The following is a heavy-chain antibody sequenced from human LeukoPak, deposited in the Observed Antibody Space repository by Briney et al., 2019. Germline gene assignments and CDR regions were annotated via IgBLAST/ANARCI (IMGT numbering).Heavy chain of an antibody. D-gene: IGHD6-13*01. Sequence: GGSLRLSCAASGFAFSRNDMSWVRQAPGKGLEWVSYISSSSFKIGYADSVKGRFTISRDNSKNSLYLQMDSLRVEDTAVYYCVRDPSYGSSWYYYMDVWGKGTTVTVSS. CDR2: ISSSSFKI. CDR3: VRDPSYGSSWYYYMDV. V-gene: IGHV3-48*03. J-gene: IGHJ6*03. CDR1: GFAFSRND.